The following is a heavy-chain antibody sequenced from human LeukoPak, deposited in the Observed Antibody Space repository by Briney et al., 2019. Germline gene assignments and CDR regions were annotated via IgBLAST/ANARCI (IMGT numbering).Heavy chain of an antibody. D-gene: IGHD6-6*01. Sequence: PGGSLRLSCAASGFTFSSYAMSWVRQAPGKGLEWVSAISGSGGSTYYADSVKGRFTISRDNSKNTLYLQMNSLRAEDTAVYYCAKETKSIAARPGRRYMDVWGKGTTVTVSS. J-gene: IGHJ6*03. CDR1: GFTFSSYA. CDR3: AKETKSIAARPGRRYMDV. V-gene: IGHV3-23*01. CDR2: ISGSGGST.